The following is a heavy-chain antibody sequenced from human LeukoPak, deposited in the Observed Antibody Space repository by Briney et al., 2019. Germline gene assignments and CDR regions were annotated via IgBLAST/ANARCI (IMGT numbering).Heavy chain of an antibody. CDR2: INPNSGGT. J-gene: IGHJ3*02. CDR3: ARDAPYYYDSSGYYRNAFDI. V-gene: IGHV1-2*02. CDR1: GYTFTGYY. Sequence: ASVKVSCKASGYTFTGYYMHWVRQAPGQGLEWMGWINPNSGGTNYAQNFQGRVTMTRDTSISTAYMELRSLRSDDTAVYYCARDAPYYYDSSGYYRNAFDIWGQGAMVTVSS. D-gene: IGHD3-22*01.